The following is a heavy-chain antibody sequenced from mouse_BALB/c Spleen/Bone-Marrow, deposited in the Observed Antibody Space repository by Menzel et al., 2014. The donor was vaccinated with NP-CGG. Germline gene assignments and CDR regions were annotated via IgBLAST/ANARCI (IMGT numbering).Heavy chain of an antibody. J-gene: IGHJ3*01. CDR3: ARYDGPAWFAY. CDR1: GYTFTSYW. Sequence: VQLQESGAGLVKPGASVKLSCKASGYTFTSYWIHWVKQRPGQGLEWIGENNPSNGRTNYNEKFKSKATLTVDKSSTTAYMQLSSLTSEDSAVYYCARYDGPAWFAYWGQGTLVTVSA. CDR2: NNPSNGRT. D-gene: IGHD2-3*01. V-gene: IGHV1S81*02.